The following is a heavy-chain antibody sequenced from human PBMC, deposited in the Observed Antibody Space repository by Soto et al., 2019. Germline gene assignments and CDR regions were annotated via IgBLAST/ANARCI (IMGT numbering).Heavy chain of an antibody. Sequence: GGSLRLSCAASGFTFSSYSMNWVRQAPGKGLEWVSSISSSSSYIYYADSVKGRFTISRDNAKNSLYLQMNSLRAEDTAVYYCAIDSRAGTRPTYYYYYGMDVWGQGTTVTVSS. J-gene: IGHJ6*02. CDR2: ISSSSSYI. CDR3: AIDSRAGTRPTYYYYYGMDV. V-gene: IGHV3-21*01. CDR1: GFTFSSYS. D-gene: IGHD6-6*01.